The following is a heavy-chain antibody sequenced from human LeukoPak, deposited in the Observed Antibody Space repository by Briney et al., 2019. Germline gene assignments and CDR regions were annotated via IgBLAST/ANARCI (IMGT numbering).Heavy chain of an antibody. CDR3: ARGRNYYDSSRYYYEGDAFDI. Sequence: GASVKVSCTASGYIFTSYYMYWVRQAPGQGLEWMGIINPSGGSIRYAQKFQGRVTMTRDTSTSTVYMELSSLRSEDTAVYYCARGRNYYDSSRYYYEGDAFDIWGQGTMVTVSS. J-gene: IGHJ3*02. D-gene: IGHD3-22*01. CDR1: GYIFTSYY. V-gene: IGHV1-46*01. CDR2: INPSGGSI.